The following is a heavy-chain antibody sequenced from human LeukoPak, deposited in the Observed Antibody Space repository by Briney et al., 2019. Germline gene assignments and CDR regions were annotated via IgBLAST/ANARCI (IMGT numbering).Heavy chain of an antibody. CDR1: GGSFSGYY. D-gene: IGHD4-23*01. CDR2: INHSGST. Sequence: SETLSLTCAVYGGSFSGYYWSWIRQPPGKGLEWIGEINHSGSTNYNPSLKSRVTISVDTSKNQFSLKLSSVTAADTAVYYCARISRRGTVAPHLDYWGQGTLVTVSS. V-gene: IGHV4-34*01. CDR3: ARISRRGTVAPHLDY. J-gene: IGHJ4*02.